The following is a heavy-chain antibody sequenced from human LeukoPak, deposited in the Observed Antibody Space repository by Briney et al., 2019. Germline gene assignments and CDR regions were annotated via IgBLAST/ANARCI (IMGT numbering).Heavy chain of an antibody. D-gene: IGHD6-25*01. CDR2: IYYSWST. V-gene: IGHV4-59*08. CDR1: GGSISSYF. J-gene: IGHJ6*02. Sequence: SGALSLTRTVSGGSISSYFWSWIRPPPGKGLEWVGHIYYSWSTNYNPSRKSRVTMAVDTSQNQFSLKLSSVTAADTVVYYCARHSIAADWAPYYYYGMDVWGQGTPVTVSS. CDR3: ARHSIAADWAPYYYYGMDV.